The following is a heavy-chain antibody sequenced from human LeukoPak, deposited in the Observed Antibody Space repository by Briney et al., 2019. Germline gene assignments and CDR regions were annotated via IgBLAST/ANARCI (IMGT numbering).Heavy chain of an antibody. CDR2: INTDGSEE. V-gene: IGHV3-7*01. D-gene: IGHD6-13*01. CDR1: GFVFNNYW. CDR3: ARDPAAWDY. Sequence: GGSLRLSCAASGFVFNNYWMSWVRQAPGKGLEWVANINTDGSEEYYVDSVKGRFTTSRDNARNSLYLQMNSLIVEDTAVYYCARDPAAWDYWGQGTLVTVSS. J-gene: IGHJ4*02.